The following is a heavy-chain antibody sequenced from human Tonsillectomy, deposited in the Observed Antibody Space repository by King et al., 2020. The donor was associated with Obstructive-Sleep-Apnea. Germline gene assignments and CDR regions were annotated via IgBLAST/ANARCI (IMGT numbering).Heavy chain of an antibody. D-gene: IGHD3-10*01. V-gene: IGHV1-18*01. Sequence: QLVQSGAEVKKPGASVKVSCKASGYTFTSYGISWVRQAPGQGLEWMGWISAYNGNTNYAQKLQGRVTMTTDTSTSTAYMELRRLRPDETAVYYCARVRATSLKGDYYVSAPLVWFDPWGQGTLVTVSS. CDR3: ARVRATSLKGDYYVSAPLVWFDP. CDR2: ISAYNGNT. CDR1: GYTFTSYG. J-gene: IGHJ5*02.